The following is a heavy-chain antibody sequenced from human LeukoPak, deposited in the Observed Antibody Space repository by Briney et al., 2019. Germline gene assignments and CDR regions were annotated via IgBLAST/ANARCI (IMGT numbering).Heavy chain of an antibody. Sequence: SETLSLTCTVSGGSISSGSYYWSWIRQPAGKGLEWIGRIYTSGGTNYNPSLKSRDTISVDTSKNQFSLKLSSVTAADTAVYYCAREVLEWFWFDPWGQGTLVTVSS. J-gene: IGHJ5*02. CDR2: IYTSGGT. CDR3: AREVLEWFWFDP. CDR1: GGSISSGSYY. V-gene: IGHV4-61*02. D-gene: IGHD3-3*01.